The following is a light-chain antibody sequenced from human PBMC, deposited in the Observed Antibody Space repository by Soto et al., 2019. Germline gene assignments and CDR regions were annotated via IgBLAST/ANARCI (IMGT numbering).Light chain of an antibody. J-gene: IGKJ4*02. CDR3: QQDDDLPFT. V-gene: IGKV1-33*01. CDR2: DAS. CDR1: QGISMS. Sequence: DIQMTQSPSSLSASVGDRVTITCQADQGISMSLSWYQQKPGMAPKLLIYDASNLETGVPSRFSGSGSGIDITRTNSSLQHDYSRRDYCQQDDDLPFTFGGATNVDTK.